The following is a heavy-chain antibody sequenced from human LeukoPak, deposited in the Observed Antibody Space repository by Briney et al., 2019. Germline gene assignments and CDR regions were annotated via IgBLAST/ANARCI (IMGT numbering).Heavy chain of an antibody. V-gene: IGHV3-11*01. D-gene: IGHD3-9*01. CDR3: AKDRVHYDVLTAPDY. J-gene: IGHJ4*02. CDR2: ISSSGSII. CDR1: GFTFSDYY. Sequence: GGSLRLSCAASGFTFSDYYMSWIRQAPGKGLEWVSYISSSGSIIYYADSVRGRFTTSRDNAKNSLYLQMNSLRAEDTAVYYCAKDRVHYDVLTAPDYWGQGTLVTVPS.